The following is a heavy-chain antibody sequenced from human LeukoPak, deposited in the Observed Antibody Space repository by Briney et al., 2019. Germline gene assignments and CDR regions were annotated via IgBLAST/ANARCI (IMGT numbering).Heavy chain of an antibody. J-gene: IGHJ5*02. V-gene: IGHV3-11*01. CDR3: AAYTYDDFWRGIGGWFDP. CDR2: ISSSGSTI. CDR1: GFTYSDYY. D-gene: IGHD3-3*01. Sequence: GGSLRLSRAASGFTYSDYYMRWIRQAPGKGREGVSYISSSGSTIYYADSVKGRFTISRDNAKNSLYLQMNSLRAEDTAVYYCAAYTYDDFWRGIGGWFDPWGQGTLVTVSS.